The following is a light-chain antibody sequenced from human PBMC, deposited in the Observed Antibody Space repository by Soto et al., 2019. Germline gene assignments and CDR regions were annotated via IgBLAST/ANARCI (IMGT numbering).Light chain of an antibody. J-gene: IGKJ4*01. CDR3: QQYNNWPLT. Sequence: EIVMTQSPATLSVSPGERATLSCRASQSVSSNLAWYQQKPGQTPRLLIYGASTRATGIPDRFSGSGSGIDFTLTVSSLQSEDFAVYYCQQYNNWPLTFGGGTKVEIK. V-gene: IGKV3-15*01. CDR2: GAS. CDR1: QSVSSN.